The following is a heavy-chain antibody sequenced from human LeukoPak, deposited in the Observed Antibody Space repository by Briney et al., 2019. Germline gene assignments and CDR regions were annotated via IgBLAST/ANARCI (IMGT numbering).Heavy chain of an antibody. CDR3: AKPSSIAARRGGCGAFDI. V-gene: IGHV4-30-2*01. Sequence: PSETLSLTCTVSGGSLSSGGYYWSWIRQPPGKGLEWIGYIYHSGSTYYNPSLKSRVTISVDRSKNQFSLELSSVTAADTAVYYCAKPSSIAARRGGCGAFDIWGQGTMVTVSS. D-gene: IGHD6-6*01. J-gene: IGHJ3*02. CDR2: IYHSGST. CDR1: GGSLSSGGYY.